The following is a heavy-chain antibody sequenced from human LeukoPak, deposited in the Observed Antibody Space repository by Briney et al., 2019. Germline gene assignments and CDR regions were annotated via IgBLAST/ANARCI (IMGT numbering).Heavy chain of an antibody. CDR1: GFAFSNYA. CDR3: AKRAAYSRSSLVLPFDAFDL. CDR2: SSGSGTHT. Sequence: PGGSLRLSCAASGFAFSNYAMAWVRQPPGKGLEWVSVSSGSGTHTYYAASVKGRFTISRDNSNNTLYLQMNSLRAEDTAVYYCAKRAAYSRSSLVLPFDAFDLWGQGTMVTVSS. V-gene: IGHV3-23*01. J-gene: IGHJ3*01. D-gene: IGHD6-6*01.